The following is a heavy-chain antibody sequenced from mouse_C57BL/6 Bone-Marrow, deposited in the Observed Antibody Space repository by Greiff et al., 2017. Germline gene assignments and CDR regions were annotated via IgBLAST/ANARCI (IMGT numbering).Heavy chain of an antibody. D-gene: IGHD1-1*01. Sequence: EVKLVESGGGLVKPGGSLKLSCAASGFTFSDYGMHWVRQAPEKGLEWVAYISSGSSTIYYADTVKGRCTIDRDNAKNTLFLQMTSLRSEDTAMYSCAREGVLRYYFDYWGQGTTLTVSS. CDR1: GFTFSDYG. V-gene: IGHV5-17*01. J-gene: IGHJ2*01. CDR2: ISSGSSTI. CDR3: AREGVLRYYFDY.